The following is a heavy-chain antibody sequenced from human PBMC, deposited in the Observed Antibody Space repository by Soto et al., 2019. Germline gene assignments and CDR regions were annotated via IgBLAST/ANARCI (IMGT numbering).Heavy chain of an antibody. Sequence: ASVKVSCKASGNTFTSYDLNWVRQSSGHGLEWMGWINPNSRNIGYEQKFKGRVTMTRETARRTAYREVSRLRSDDTAVYYCARGRDSGRYYLLDYWSQ. D-gene: IGHD3-10*01. V-gene: IGHV1-8*01. CDR3: ARGRDSGRYYLLDY. CDR2: INPNSRNI. CDR1: GNTFTSYD. J-gene: IGHJ4*01.